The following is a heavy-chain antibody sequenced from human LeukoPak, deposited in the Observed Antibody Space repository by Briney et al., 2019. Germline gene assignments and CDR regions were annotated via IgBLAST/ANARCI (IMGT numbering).Heavy chain of an antibody. D-gene: IGHD5-12*01. J-gene: IGHJ4*02. V-gene: IGHV3-21*01. Sequence: GGSLRLSCAPSGFTFSSYSMNWVRQAPGKGLEWVSSISSSSSYIYYADLVKGRFTISRDNAKNSLYLQMNSLRAEDTAVYYCARDFKEYSGCIDYWGQGTLVTVSS. CDR3: ARDFKEYSGCIDY. CDR2: ISSSSSYI. CDR1: GFTFSSYS.